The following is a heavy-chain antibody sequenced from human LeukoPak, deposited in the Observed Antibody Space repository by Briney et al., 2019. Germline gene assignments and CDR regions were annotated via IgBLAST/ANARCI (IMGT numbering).Heavy chain of an antibody. V-gene: IGHV5-51*01. D-gene: IGHD2-2*01. CDR2: IYPGDSDT. CDR3: ASPPIGCTSISCYFAY. Sequence: GESLKISCKGSGSSFTGHCIVWVRQMPGKGLEWMGTIYPGDSDTIYSPSFQGQVTISADKSISTAYLQWSGLKASDTAMYYCASPPIGCTSISCYFAYWGQGTLVTVSS. CDR1: GSSFTGHC. J-gene: IGHJ4*02.